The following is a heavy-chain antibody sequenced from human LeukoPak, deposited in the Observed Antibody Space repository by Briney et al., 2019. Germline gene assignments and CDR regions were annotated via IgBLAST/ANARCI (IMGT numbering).Heavy chain of an antibody. CDR3: ARDGDSSGYPLGWFDP. D-gene: IGHD3-22*01. V-gene: IGHV1-46*01. Sequence: ASVKVSCKASGYTFTSYYMHWVRQAPGQGLEWMGIINPSGGGTSYAQKFQGRVTMTRDTSTSTVYMELSRLRAEDTAVYYCARDGDSSGYPLGWFDPWGQGTLVTVSS. CDR2: INPSGGGT. CDR1: GYTFTSYY. J-gene: IGHJ5*02.